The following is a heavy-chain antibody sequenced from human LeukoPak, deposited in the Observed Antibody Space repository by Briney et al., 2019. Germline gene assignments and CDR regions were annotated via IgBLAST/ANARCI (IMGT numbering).Heavy chain of an antibody. J-gene: IGHJ4*02. CDR1: GFTFSGSA. V-gene: IGHV3-23*01. CDR2: IGGLGDRI. Sequence: PGGSLRLSCAASGFTFSGSAMHWVRQAPGKGLEGVSGIGGLGDRIYYADSGRGRFTISRDNSKNTLYLYMNSLRDEDTAIYYCAQDGAWLRFDSWGQGTLVTVSS. CDR3: AQDGAWLRFDS. D-gene: IGHD5-12*01.